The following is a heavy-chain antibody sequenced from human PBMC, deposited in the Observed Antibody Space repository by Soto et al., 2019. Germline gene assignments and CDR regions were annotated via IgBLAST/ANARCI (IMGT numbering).Heavy chain of an antibody. Sequence: EVQLVESGGGLVQPGGAVRLSCAASKFTITSYWMHWVRQAPGKGLVWVSRINSDGSSIRYADAVKGRFTITRDNAKNTVYLQMTSQTVEDTAVYYCAREVSHGYVLRGMDVWGQGTTVTVFS. CDR2: INSDGSSI. J-gene: IGHJ6*02. CDR1: KFTITSYW. D-gene: IGHD5-18*01. V-gene: IGHV3-74*01. CDR3: AREVSHGYVLRGMDV.